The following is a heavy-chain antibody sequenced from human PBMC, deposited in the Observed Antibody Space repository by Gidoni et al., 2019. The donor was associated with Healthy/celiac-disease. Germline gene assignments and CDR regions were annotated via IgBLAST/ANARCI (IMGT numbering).Heavy chain of an antibody. Sequence: QLQLQESGPGLVTPSDTLYLTCTVSGCSISSSSYYWGWIRQPTGKGLERMGNIYYTRSTYYNHSLKSRVTLSVDMAKYQFSLRLSSVTAADTDVCYCGRLAVVYYMDVWGKGTTVTVSS. D-gene: IGHD6-19*01. CDR2: IYYTRST. CDR3: GRLAVVYYMDV. J-gene: IGHJ6*03. V-gene: IGHV4-39*01. CDR1: GCSISSSSYY.